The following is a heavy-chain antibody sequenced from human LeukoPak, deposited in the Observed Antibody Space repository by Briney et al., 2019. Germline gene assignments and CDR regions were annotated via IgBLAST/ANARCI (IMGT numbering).Heavy chain of an antibody. CDR1: GYTFTAYY. CDR3: ARVGGVYAFGI. Sequence: ASVKVSCKASGYTFTAYYMHWVRQAPGQGLEWMGWINPNSGGTNYAQKFQGRATMTRDTSIGTAYMELNRLTSDDRAMYYCARVGGVYAFGIWGQGTMVTVSS. V-gene: IGHV1-2*02. CDR2: INPNSGGT. D-gene: IGHD1-26*01. J-gene: IGHJ3*02.